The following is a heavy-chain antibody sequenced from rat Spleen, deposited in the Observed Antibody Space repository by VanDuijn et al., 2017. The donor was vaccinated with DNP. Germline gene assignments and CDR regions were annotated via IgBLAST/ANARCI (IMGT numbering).Heavy chain of an antibody. D-gene: IGHD1-11*01. V-gene: IGHV5-22*01. CDR2: ISYFGDNT. J-gene: IGHJ2*01. CDR3: ARGGRSYFDY. CDR1: GFTFRNYD. Sequence: EVQLVESGGGLVQPGRSLKLSCTASGFTFRNYDMAWVRQAPKKGLEWVAYISYFGDNTYSGDSVKGRFTISRDNAKSTLYLQMNSLRSEDMATYYCARGGRSYFDYWGQGVMVTVSS.